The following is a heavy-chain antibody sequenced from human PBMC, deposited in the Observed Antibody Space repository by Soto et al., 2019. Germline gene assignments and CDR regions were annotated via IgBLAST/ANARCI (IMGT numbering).Heavy chain of an antibody. Sequence: SVKVSCKASGGTFSSYAISWVRQAPGQGLEWMGGIIPLFGTANYAQKFQGRVTITADESTSTAYMELSSLRPEDTAVYYCASSRLGNYYDSSGYYYWGQGTLVTVSS. CDR1: GGTFSSYA. CDR3: ASSRLGNYYDSSGYYY. CDR2: IIPLFGTA. D-gene: IGHD3-22*01. J-gene: IGHJ4*02. V-gene: IGHV1-69*13.